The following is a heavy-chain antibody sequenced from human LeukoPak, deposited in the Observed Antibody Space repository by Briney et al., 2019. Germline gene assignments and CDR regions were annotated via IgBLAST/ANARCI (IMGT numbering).Heavy chain of an antibody. CDR1: RNTFTNYW. CDR3: ARLSTRLLDH. V-gene: IGHV5-51*01. J-gene: IGHJ4*02. CDR2: IFPGDSET. Sequence: GESLKISCKGSRNTFTNYWIGWVRPLPGKGLEWMGIIFPGDSETGYSPSFQGQVTMSVDKSTSTAYLQWASLKASDTAIYFCARLSTRLLDHWGQGTRVTVSS. D-gene: IGHD3-3*01.